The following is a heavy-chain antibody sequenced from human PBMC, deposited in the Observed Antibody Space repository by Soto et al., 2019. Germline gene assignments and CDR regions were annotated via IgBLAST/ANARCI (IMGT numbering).Heavy chain of an antibody. D-gene: IGHD3-9*01. CDR3: ARDWGILTGYPIQVNWFDP. CDR2: ISAYNGNT. Sequence: GASVKVSCKASGYTFTSYGISWVRQAPGQGLEWMGWISAYNGNTNYAQKLQGRVTMTTDTSTSTAYMELRSLRSDDTAVYYCARDWGILTGYPIQVNWFDPWGQGTLVTVSS. V-gene: IGHV1-18*01. CDR1: GYTFTSYG. J-gene: IGHJ5*02.